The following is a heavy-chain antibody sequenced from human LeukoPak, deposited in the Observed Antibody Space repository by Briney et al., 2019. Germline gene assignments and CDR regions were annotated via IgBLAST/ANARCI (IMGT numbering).Heavy chain of an antibody. J-gene: IGHJ4*02. V-gene: IGHV3-23*01. Sequence: PGGSLRLSCAASGFTFSSYAMSWVRQAPGKGLEWVSAISGSGGSTYYADSVKGRFTISRDNSKNTLYLQMNSLRAEDTAVYYCAKDEIVVVPAAIFRPSGYWGQGTLVTVSS. CDR3: AKDEIVVVPAAIFRPSGY. D-gene: IGHD2-2*01. CDR2: ISGSGGST. CDR1: GFTFSSYA.